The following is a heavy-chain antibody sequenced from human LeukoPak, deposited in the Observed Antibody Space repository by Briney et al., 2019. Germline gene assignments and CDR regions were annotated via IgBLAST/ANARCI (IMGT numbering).Heavy chain of an antibody. CDR2: IIPIFGTA. D-gene: IGHD5-24*01. CDR3: ATGRWLQLGYYYYYMDV. V-gene: IGHV1-69*05. CDR1: GGTFSSYA. Sequence: ASVKVSCKASGGTFSSYAISWVRQAPGQGPEWMGGIIPIFGTANYAQKFQGRVTITTDESTSTAYMELSSLRSEDTAVYYCATGRWLQLGYYYYYMDVWGKGTTVTVSS. J-gene: IGHJ6*03.